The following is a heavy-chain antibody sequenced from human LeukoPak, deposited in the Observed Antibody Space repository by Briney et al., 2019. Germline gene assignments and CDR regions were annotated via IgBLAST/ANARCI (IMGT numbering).Heavy chain of an antibody. D-gene: IGHD1-26*01. V-gene: IGHV1-46*01. CDR2: INPSGGST. CDR3: ATGAPKPYSGSYSPDY. Sequence: GASVKVSRKASGYTFTSYYMHWVRQAPGQGLEWMGIINPSGGSTSYAQKFQGRVTMTRDTSTSTVYMELSSLRSEDTAVYYCATGAPKPYSGSYSPDYWGQGTLVTVSS. J-gene: IGHJ4*02. CDR1: GYTFTSYY.